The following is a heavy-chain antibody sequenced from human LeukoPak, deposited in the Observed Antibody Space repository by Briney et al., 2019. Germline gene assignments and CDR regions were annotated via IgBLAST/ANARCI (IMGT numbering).Heavy chain of an antibody. CDR3: ARGGYGASSGFDY. CDR1: GGSISSYY. Sequence: SETLTLTCTVSGGSISSYYWSWIRQPAGKGLEWIGRVYTSGSPNYNPSLESRVTMSVDTSKNQFSLNLSSVTAADTAVYYCARGGYGASSGFDYWGQGTLVTVSS. CDR2: VYTSGSP. D-gene: IGHD4-23*01. J-gene: IGHJ4*02. V-gene: IGHV4-4*07.